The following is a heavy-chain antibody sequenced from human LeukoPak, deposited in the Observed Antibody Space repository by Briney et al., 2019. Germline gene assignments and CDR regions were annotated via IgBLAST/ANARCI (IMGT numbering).Heavy chain of an antibody. CDR3: ATDTDNFSSASYVSV. J-gene: IGHJ6*04. CDR1: GFNVNYLY. Sequence: PGGSLRLSCAASGFNVNYLYMTWVRQAPGKGLDWVSIIYSGGSTSYADSVKGRFTISRDNSKNTLYLQMNNLRAEDTAKYYCATDTDNFSSASYVSVWGKGTTVTVSS. CDR2: IYSGGST. D-gene: IGHD3-10*01. V-gene: IGHV3-53*01.